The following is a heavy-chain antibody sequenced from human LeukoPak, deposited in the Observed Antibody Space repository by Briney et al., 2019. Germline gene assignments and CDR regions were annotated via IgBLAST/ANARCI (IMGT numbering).Heavy chain of an antibody. CDR3: ARGESYYYDSSDYGPFDY. V-gene: IGHV3-11*01. CDR2: ISSSGSTI. Sequence: GGSLRLSCAASGFTFSDYYMSWIRQAPGKGLEWVSHISSSGSTIYYADSVKGRFTISRDNAKNSLYLQMNSLRAEDTAVYYCARGESYYYDSSDYGPFDYWGQGTLVTVSS. J-gene: IGHJ4*02. D-gene: IGHD3-22*01. CDR1: GFTFSDYY.